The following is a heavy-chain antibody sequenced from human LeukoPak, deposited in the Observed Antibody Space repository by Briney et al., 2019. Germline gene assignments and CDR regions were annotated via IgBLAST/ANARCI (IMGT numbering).Heavy chain of an antibody. CDR3: VRMAAAHAFDI. CDR1: GYNFTSYW. CDR2: IYPGDSDT. V-gene: IGHV5-51*01. Sequence: GESLKISCKASGYNFTSYWIGWVRQMPGKGLEWMGIIYPGDSDTRYSPSFQGQVTISADKSISTAYLQWSSLKASDTAMYYCVRMAAAHAFDIWGQGTMVTVSS. D-gene: IGHD6-13*01. J-gene: IGHJ3*02.